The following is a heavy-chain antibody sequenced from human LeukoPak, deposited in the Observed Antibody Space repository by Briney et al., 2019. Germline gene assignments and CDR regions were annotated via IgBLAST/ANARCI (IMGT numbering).Heavy chain of an antibody. CDR3: ARDGGGGYSYGLYYYYGMDV. J-gene: IGHJ6*02. V-gene: IGHV1-8*01. Sequence: ASVKVSCKASGYTFTSYDINWVRQATGQGLEWMGWMNPNSRNTGYAQKFQGRVTMTRDTSTSTVYMELSSLRSEDTAVYYCARDGGGGYSYGLYYYYGMDVWGQGTTVTVSS. CDR1: GYTFTSYD. D-gene: IGHD5-18*01. CDR2: MNPNSRNT.